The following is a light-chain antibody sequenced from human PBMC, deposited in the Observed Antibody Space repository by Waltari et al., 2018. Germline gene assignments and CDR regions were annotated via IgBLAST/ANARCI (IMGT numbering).Light chain of an antibody. CDR2: QDA. CDR3: QAWDSSTPWV. V-gene: IGLV3-1*01. CDR1: NLENKY. Sequence: SYELTQPSSVSVSPGQTASITCSGDNLENKYVSWYQQRPGQSPVLVIYQDAKRPPVIPERFSGSNSGNTATLTISGTQAMDEADYYCQAWDSSTPWVFGGGTKVTVL. J-gene: IGLJ3*02.